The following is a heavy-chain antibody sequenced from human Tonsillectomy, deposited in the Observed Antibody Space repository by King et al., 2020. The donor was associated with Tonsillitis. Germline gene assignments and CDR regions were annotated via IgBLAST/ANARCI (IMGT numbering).Heavy chain of an antibody. Sequence: VQLVESGGGVVQPGRSLRLSCAASGFTFSGYAMHWIRQAPGKGLEWVAVISFDGRNKNYADSVKGRFTISRDNSKNTLCRQMNSLRAEDTAVYYCARDRSEVVVTAIPYYFDYWGQGTLVTVSS. CDR1: GFTFSGYA. J-gene: IGHJ4*02. V-gene: IGHV3-30*01. D-gene: IGHD2-21*02. CDR3: ARDRSEVVVTAIPYYFDY. CDR2: ISFDGRNK.